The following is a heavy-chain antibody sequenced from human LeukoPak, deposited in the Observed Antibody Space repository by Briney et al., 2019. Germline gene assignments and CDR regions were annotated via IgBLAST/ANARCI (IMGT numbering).Heavy chain of an antibody. CDR2: IASKTDGGAT. J-gene: IGHJ4*02. D-gene: IGHD3-10*01. V-gene: IGHV3-15*04. CDR1: GFTVSSNY. CDR3: TTGIRGD. Sequence: GRSLRLSCAASGFTVSSNYMSWVRQAPGKGLDWVGRIASKTDGGATDYAAPVKGRFTISRDDSNNTLNLQMNSLKTEDTAVYYCTTGIRGDWGQGTLVTVSS.